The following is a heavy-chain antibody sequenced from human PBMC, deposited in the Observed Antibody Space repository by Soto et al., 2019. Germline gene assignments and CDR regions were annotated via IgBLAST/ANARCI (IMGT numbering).Heavy chain of an antibody. Sequence: QVQLVQSGAEVKKPGASVKVSCKASGYTFTSYGISWVRQAPGQGLEWMGWISAYYGNTNYAQKLQGRVTMTTDTSTSTAYMELRSLRSDDTAVYYCARDQLGLWFGEPRFDYWGQGTLVTVSS. J-gene: IGHJ4*02. CDR1: GYTFTSYG. D-gene: IGHD3-10*01. CDR3: ARDQLGLWFGEPRFDY. CDR2: ISAYYGNT. V-gene: IGHV1-18*04.